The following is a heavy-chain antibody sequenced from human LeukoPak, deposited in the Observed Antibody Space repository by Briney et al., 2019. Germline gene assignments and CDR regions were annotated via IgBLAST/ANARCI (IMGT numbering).Heavy chain of an antibody. V-gene: IGHV4-39*01. CDR2: IYDSGNE. CDR1: GGSISTSAFY. Sequence: SETLSLTCTVCGGSISTSAFYWGWIRQPPGKGLEWIGSIYDSGNEFYNPSLKSRVTISADTSKNQFSLKLNSVTAADTAMYYCARQISDYYYYYMDVWGEGITVTVSS. CDR3: ARQISDYYYYYMDV. J-gene: IGHJ6*03. D-gene: IGHD2/OR15-2a*01.